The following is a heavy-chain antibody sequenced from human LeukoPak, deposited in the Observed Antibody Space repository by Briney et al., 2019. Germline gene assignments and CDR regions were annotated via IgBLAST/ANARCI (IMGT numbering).Heavy chain of an antibody. D-gene: IGHD3-22*01. Sequence: GGSLRLSCAASGFTFSSYAMSWVRQAPGKGLEWVSAISGSGGSTYYADSVKGRFTISRDNSKNTLYLQMNSLRAEDTAVYYCAHYYDSSGNEYFQHWGQGTLVTVSS. V-gene: IGHV3-23*01. CDR3: AHYYDSSGNEYFQH. CDR2: ISGSGGST. J-gene: IGHJ1*01. CDR1: GFTFSSYA.